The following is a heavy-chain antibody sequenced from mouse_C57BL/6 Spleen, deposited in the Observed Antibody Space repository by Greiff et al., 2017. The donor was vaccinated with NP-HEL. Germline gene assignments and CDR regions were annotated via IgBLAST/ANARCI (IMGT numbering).Heavy chain of an antibody. Sequence: QVQLQQSGPELVKPGASVKISCKASGYAFSSSWMNWVKQRPGKGLEWIGRIYPGDGDTNYNGKFKGKATLTADKSSSTAYMQLSSLTSEDSAVYFCARSPLKGYAMDYWGQGTSVTVSS. CDR2: IYPGDGDT. CDR3: ARSPLKGYAMDY. CDR1: GYAFSSSW. V-gene: IGHV1-82*01. J-gene: IGHJ4*01.